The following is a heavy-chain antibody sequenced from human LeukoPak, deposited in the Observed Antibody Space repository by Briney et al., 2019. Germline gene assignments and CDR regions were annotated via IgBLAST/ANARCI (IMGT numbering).Heavy chain of an antibody. Sequence: GGSLRLSCAASGFTFSGYGVDWVRQAPGKGLEWVAMIWYDGNNKHYADSVRGRFTISRDNSKNTLYLQMNSLRAEDTAVYYCARAYCGCDCSHGNYFDYWGQGTLVTVSS. V-gene: IGHV3-33*01. CDR1: GFTFSGYG. CDR2: IWYDGNNK. CDR3: ARAYCGCDCSHGNYFDY. D-gene: IGHD2-21*02. J-gene: IGHJ4*02.